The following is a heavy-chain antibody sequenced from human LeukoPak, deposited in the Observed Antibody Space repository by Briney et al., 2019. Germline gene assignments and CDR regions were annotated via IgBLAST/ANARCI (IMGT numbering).Heavy chain of an antibody. D-gene: IGHD3-22*01. CDR1: GYTFTSYG. J-gene: IGHJ5*02. CDR2: ISAYNGNT. Sequence: ASVKVSCKASGYTFTSYGISWVRQAPGQRLEWMGWISAYNGNTNYAQKLQGRVTMTTDASTSTAYMELRSLRSDDTAVYYCARAYYYDSSGYKNWFDPWGQGTLVTVSS. V-gene: IGHV1-18*01. CDR3: ARAYYYDSSGYKNWFDP.